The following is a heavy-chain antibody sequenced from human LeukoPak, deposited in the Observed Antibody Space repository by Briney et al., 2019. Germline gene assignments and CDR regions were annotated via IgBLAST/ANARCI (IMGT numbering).Heavy chain of an antibody. Sequence: ASVKVSCKASGYSFIGYYIHWVRQAPGQGLEWMGSVNPNSGVTDYAQKFQGRITMTRDTSISTAYMELNRLTSDDTAVYYCARDTGFPFFDFWGHGALVTVSS. V-gene: IGHV1-2*02. CDR1: GYSFIGYY. CDR2: VNPNSGVT. J-gene: IGHJ4*01. CDR3: ARDTGFPFFDF.